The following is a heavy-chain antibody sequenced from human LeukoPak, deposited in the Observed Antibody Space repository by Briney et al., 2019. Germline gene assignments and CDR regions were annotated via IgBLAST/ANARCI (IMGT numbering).Heavy chain of an antibody. Sequence: GGSLRLSCAASGFNVSSNYMSWVRQAPGKGLEWVSVIYSSGSTYYADSVKGRFTISRDNSKNTLYLQMNSLRAEDTAVYYCAKARRQWELPSYYFDYWGQGTLVTVSS. V-gene: IGHV3-53*01. D-gene: IGHD1-26*01. J-gene: IGHJ4*02. CDR1: GFNVSSNY. CDR3: AKARRQWELPSYYFDY. CDR2: IYSSGST.